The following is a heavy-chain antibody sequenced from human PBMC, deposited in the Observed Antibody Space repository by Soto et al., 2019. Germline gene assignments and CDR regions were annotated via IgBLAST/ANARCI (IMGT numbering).Heavy chain of an antibody. CDR1: GAPISCFY. J-gene: IGHJ5*02. V-gene: IGHV4-59*01. D-gene: IGHD5-12*01. CDR3: ARRRDGYTGVWFDP. CDR2: VYYTGST. Sequence: PSETLSLTCTVSGAPISCFYWSWIRQPPGKELEWIGHVYYTGSTNYNSALKSRVTISLDTSKNQFSLSLSSVTTADTAVYYCARRRDGYTGVWFDPWGQGTLVTVSS.